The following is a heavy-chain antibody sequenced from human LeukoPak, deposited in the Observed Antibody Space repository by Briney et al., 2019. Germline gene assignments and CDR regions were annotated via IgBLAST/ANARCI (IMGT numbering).Heavy chain of an antibody. J-gene: IGHJ6*02. D-gene: IGHD1-26*01. CDR3: AKEGGSYYDYYYGMDV. V-gene: IGHV3-30*18. Sequence: GRSLRLSCAASGFTFSSYGMPWVRQAPGKGLEWVAIISYDGSNEYYADSVKGRFTISRDNSKNTLYLQMNSLRTEDTAVYYCAKEGGSYYDYYYGMDVWGQGTTVTVSS. CDR1: GFTFSSYG. CDR2: ISYDGSNE.